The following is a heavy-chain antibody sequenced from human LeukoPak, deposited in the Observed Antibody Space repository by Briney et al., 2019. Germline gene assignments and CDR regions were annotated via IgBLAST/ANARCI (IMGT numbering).Heavy chain of an antibody. Sequence: GGSLRLSCAASGFTFSDYYMSWIRQAPGKGLEWVSYISSSGSTIYYADSVKGRFTISRDNAKNSLYLQMNSLRAEVTAVYYCARDRSVVAGRYYFDYWGQGTLVTVSS. CDR2: ISSSGSTI. V-gene: IGHV3-11*04. J-gene: IGHJ4*02. CDR1: GFTFSDYY. CDR3: ARDRSVVAGRYYFDY. D-gene: IGHD6-19*01.